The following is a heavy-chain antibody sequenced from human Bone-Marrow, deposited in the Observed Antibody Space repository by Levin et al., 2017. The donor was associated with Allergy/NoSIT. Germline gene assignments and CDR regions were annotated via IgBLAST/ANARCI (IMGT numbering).Heavy chain of an antibody. V-gene: IGHV4-30-2*01. J-gene: IGHJ4*02. CDR1: GTSVDSRGYA. D-gene: IGHD3-10*01. CDR2: IYFSGNT. CDR3: ASTYYYDSGALY. Sequence: SQTLSLTCSVSGTSVDSRGYAWNWVRQPPGEGLQWIGSIYFSGNTYYNTSLRSRVTISVDTSNNQFSLRLSSVTAADTAVYYCASTYYYDSGALYWGQGTLVAVSS.